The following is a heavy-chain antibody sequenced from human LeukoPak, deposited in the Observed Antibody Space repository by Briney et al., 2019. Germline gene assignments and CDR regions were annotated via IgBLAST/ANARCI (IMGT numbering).Heavy chain of an antibody. V-gene: IGHV3-74*01. CDR1: GFTFSSYS. J-gene: IGHJ4*02. CDR3: ARVARYGGSSSLFGY. CDR2: INSDGSST. D-gene: IGHD1-26*01. Sequence: HPGGSLRLSCAASGFTFSSYSMNWVRQAPGKGLVWVSRINSDGSSTSYADSVKGRFTISRDNAKNTLYLQMNSLRAEDTAVYYCARVARYGGSSSLFGYWGQGTLVTVSS.